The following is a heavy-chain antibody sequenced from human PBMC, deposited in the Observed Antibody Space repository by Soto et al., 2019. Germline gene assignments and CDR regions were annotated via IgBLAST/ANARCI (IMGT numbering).Heavy chain of an antibody. J-gene: IGHJ6*02. CDR1: GFTFSNYA. D-gene: IGHD2-15*01. V-gene: IGHV3-30*04. Sequence: QVQLVESGGGVVQPGRSLRLSCAASGFTFSNYAMHWVRQAPGKGLECVAVISYNGGNRFYRDYVKGRFTISRDNSKNTVHLQIDSLGYEDAAVYYCARGDREDTAVVIGVRPGEYGVDVWGAGTTVTVSS. CDR3: ARGDREDTAVVIGVRPGEYGVDV. CDR2: ISYNGGNR.